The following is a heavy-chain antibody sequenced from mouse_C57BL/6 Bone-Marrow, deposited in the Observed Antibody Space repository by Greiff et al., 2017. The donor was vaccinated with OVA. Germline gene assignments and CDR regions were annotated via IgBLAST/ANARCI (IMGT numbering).Heavy chain of an antibody. V-gene: IGHV1-53*01. CDR2: INPSNGGT. CDR1: GYTFASYW. Sequence: QVQLQQPGTELVKPGASVKLSCKASGYTFASYWMHWVKQRPGQGLEWIGNINPSNGGTNYNEKFKSKATLTVDKSSSTAYMQLSSLTSEDSAVYYCARWEGYSNYGGYAMDYWGQGTSVTVSS. CDR3: ARWEGYSNYGGYAMDY. D-gene: IGHD2-5*01. J-gene: IGHJ4*01.